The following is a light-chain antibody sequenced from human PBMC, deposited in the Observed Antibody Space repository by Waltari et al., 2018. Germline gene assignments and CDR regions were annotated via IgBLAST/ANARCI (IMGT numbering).Light chain of an antibody. V-gene: IGLV7-43*01. CDR3: LLYYGGAGV. CDR1: TGTVTSVYF. CDR2: STS. Sequence: QTVVTQEPSLTVSPGGTVTLTCASSTGTVTSVYFPNWFQQKPGQAPRARIYSTSNKYSWTPDRFSGSLLGGKAALTLSGVQPEDEAEYYCLLYYGGAGVFGGGTKLTVL. J-gene: IGLJ3*02.